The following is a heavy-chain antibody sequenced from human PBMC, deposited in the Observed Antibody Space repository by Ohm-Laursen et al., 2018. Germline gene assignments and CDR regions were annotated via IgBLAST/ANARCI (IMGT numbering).Heavy chain of an antibody. CDR3: ARDRGVVGATTEEEDYYYYYGMDV. D-gene: IGHD1-26*01. CDR1: GFTFSSYS. CDR2: ISSSSSYI. J-gene: IGHJ6*02. V-gene: IGHV3-21*01. Sequence: GSLRLSCTASGFTFSSYSMNWVRQAPGKGLEWVSSISSSSSYIYYADSVKGRFTISRDNAKNSLYLQMNSLRAEDTAVYYCARDRGVVGATTEEEDYYYYYGMDVWGQGTTVTVSS.